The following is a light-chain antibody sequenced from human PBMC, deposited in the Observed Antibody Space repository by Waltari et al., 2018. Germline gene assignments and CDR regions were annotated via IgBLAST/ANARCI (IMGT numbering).Light chain of an antibody. J-gene: IGLJ3*02. CDR2: GNT. CDR3: QSYDSSLGGSRV. V-gene: IGLV1-40*01. CDR1: SPTIGAGYD. Sequence: QSVLTPPPSVSGAPGQRCTIPWTGGSPTIGAGYDVRWYQQLPGTAPKLPIYGNTNRPAGVPDRFSGSKSGTSASLAITGLQAEDEADYYCQSYDSSLGGSRVFGGGTKLTVL.